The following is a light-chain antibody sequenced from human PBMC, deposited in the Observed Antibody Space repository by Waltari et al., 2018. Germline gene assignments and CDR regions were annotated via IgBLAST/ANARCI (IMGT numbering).Light chain of an antibody. CDR2: YAN. CDR1: ESVGTA. J-gene: IGKJ2*01. V-gene: IGKV3D-15*01. Sequence: EIVMTQSPVTMSVSPGEGVTLSCTASESVGTAVAWYRQKPGQPPRLLIYYANARATGVPARISGSGSGTDFTLTISSLEPEDFAFYYCQQSRQWPRRTFGQGTKLEI. CDR3: QQSRQWPRRT.